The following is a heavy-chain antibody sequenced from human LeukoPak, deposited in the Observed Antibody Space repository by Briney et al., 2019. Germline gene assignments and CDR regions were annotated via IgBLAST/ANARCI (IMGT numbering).Heavy chain of an antibody. J-gene: IGHJ4*02. Sequence: ASVKVSCKASGYTFTSYGISWVRQAPGQELEWMGWISAYNGNTNYAQKLQGRVTMTTDTSTSTAYMELRSLRSDDTAVYYCARGVMTPEFGELLFPLGYWGQGTLVTVSS. D-gene: IGHD3-10*01. CDR3: ARGVMTPEFGELLFPLGY. CDR2: ISAYNGNT. V-gene: IGHV1-18*01. CDR1: GYTFTSYG.